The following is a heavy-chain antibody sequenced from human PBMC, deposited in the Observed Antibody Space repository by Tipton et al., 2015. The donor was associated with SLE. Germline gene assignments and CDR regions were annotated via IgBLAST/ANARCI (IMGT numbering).Heavy chain of an antibody. CDR1: RYSISSGYY. CDR3: ASDYSNADYSYYDMDV. D-gene: IGHD4-11*01. J-gene: IGHJ6*03. Sequence: TLSLTCIVSRYSISSGYYWNWFRQPPGKGLEWIGYIYYSGSTNYNPSLKSRVTISVDRSQNQFSLRLSSVSAADTAVYYCASDYSNADYSYYDMDVWGKGAAVTVSS. V-gene: IGHV4-59*01. CDR2: IYYSGST.